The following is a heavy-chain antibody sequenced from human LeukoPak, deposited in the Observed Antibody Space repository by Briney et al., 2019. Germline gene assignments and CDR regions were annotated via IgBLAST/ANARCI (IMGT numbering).Heavy chain of an antibody. CDR2: INHSGST. CDR1: GGSFSGYY. V-gene: IGHV4-34*01. CDR3: ARAPTYCSSTSCYVSWFDP. D-gene: IGHD2-2*01. Sequence: SETLSLTCAVYGGSFSGYYWSWIRQPPGKGLEWIGEINHSGSTNYNPSLKSRVTISVDRSKNQFSLKLSSVTAADTAVYYCARAPTYCSSTSCYVSWFDPWGQGTLVTVSS. J-gene: IGHJ5*02.